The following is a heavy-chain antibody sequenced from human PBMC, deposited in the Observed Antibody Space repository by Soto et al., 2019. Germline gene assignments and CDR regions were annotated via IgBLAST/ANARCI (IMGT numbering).Heavy chain of an antibody. J-gene: IGHJ4*02. D-gene: IGHD5-18*01. Sequence: QVQLQESGPGLVKPSQTLSLTGTFSGGSISSGDYYWSWIRQPPGKGREWIGYIYYSGSTYYNPSLKSRVTISVDTSKNQFSLKLSSVTAADTAVYYCARELGYSYGSGMDYWGQGTLVTVSS. CDR1: GGSISSGDYY. V-gene: IGHV4-30-4*01. CDR3: ARELGYSYGSGMDY. CDR2: IYYSGST.